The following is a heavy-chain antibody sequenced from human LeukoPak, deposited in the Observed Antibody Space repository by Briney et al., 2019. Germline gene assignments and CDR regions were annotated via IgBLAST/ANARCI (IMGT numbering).Heavy chain of an antibody. CDR3: ARKRVWKYYYVSSGYQEHDY. CDR2: INPNSGGT. Sequence: VGSVKVSCKASGYTFTGYYMHWVRQAPGQGLEWMGWINPNSGGTNYAQKFQGRVTMTRDTSMSTAYMELSRLRSDDTAVYYCARKRVWKYYYVSSGYQEHDYWGQGTLVPVPS. J-gene: IGHJ4*02. D-gene: IGHD3-22*01. V-gene: IGHV1-2*02. CDR1: GYTFTGYY.